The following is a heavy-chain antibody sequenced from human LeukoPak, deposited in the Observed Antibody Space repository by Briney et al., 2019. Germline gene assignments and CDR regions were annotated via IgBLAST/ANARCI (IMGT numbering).Heavy chain of an antibody. CDR1: GGSISSSSYY. J-gene: IGHJ4*02. V-gene: IGHV4-39*01. Sequence: TPSETLSLTCTVSGGSISSSSYYWGWIRQPPGKGLEWIGSIYYSGSTYYNPSLKSRVTISVDTSKNQFSLKLSSVTAADTAVYYCASPDYGSGSYSYWGQGTLVIVSS. CDR2: IYYSGST. CDR3: ASPDYGSGSYSY. D-gene: IGHD3-10*01.